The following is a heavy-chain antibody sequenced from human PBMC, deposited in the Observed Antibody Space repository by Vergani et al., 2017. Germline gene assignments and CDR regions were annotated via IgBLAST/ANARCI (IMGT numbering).Heavy chain of an antibody. CDR1: GGSFSGYY. CDR3: ARGLMYYYGSGSYSSYMDV. D-gene: IGHD3-10*01. CDR2: INHSGST. J-gene: IGHJ6*03. Sequence: QVQLQESGAGLLKPSETLSLTCAVYGGSFSGYYWSWIRQPPGKGLEWIGEINHSGSTNYNPSLKSRVTISVDTSKNQFSLKLSSVTAADTAVYYCARGLMYYYGSGSYSSYMDVWGKGTTVTVSS. V-gene: IGHV4-34*01.